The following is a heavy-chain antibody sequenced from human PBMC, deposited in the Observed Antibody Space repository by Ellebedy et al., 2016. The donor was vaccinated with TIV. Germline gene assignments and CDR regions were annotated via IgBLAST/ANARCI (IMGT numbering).Heavy chain of an antibody. CDR2: IYYSGST. D-gene: IGHD3-22*01. J-gene: IGHJ4*02. CDR3: ARNALEYDSSGYFLPLG. V-gene: IGHV4-39*07. CDR1: GGSISRSSYY. Sequence: MPSETLSLTCSVSGGSISRSSYYWGWIRQPPGKGLEWIGSIYYSGSTYYNPSLNSRVTISVDTSKNQFSLKLTSVTAADTAVYYCARNALEYDSSGYFLPLGWGQGTLVTVSS.